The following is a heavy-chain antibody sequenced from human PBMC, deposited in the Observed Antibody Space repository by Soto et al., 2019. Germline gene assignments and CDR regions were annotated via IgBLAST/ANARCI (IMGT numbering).Heavy chain of an antibody. D-gene: IGHD3-9*01. J-gene: IGHJ2*01. V-gene: IGHV4-39*01. CDR2: IYYSGST. Sequence: QLQLQESGPGLVKPSETLSLTCTVSGGSISSSSYYWGWIRQPPGKGLEWIGSIYYSGSTYYNPSLRSRATISVNTSKNQFSLKLSSVPAADTAVYYCARRGLGRYVDWLSPYWYFDLWGRGTLVTVSS. CDR1: GGSISSSSYY. CDR3: ARRGLGRYVDWLSPYWYFDL.